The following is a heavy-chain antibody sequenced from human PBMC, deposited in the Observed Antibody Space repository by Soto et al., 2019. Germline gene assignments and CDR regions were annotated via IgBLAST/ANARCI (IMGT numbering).Heavy chain of an antibody. CDR2: IIPIFGTA. V-gene: IGHV1-69*12. D-gene: IGHD3-16*02. CDR1: GGTFSSYA. CDR3: ARGRVYDYVWGSYRRNWFDP. J-gene: IGHJ5*02. Sequence: QVQLVQSGAEVKKPGSSVKVSCKASGGTFSSYAISWVRQAPGQGLEWMGGIIPIFGTANYAQKFQGRVTITADESTSTAYMELISLRSEDTAVYYCARGRVYDYVWGSYRRNWFDPWGQGTLVTVSS.